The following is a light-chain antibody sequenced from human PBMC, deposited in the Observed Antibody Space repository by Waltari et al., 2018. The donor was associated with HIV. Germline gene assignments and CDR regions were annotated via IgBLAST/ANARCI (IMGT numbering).Light chain of an antibody. J-gene: IGLJ2*01. CDR2: EVS. Sequence: QSALTQPPSASGSPGQSVTISCTGTSSDVGGYNYVSWYQQHPGKAPKLMIYEVSKRPSGVPDRFSGSKSGNTASRTVSVLQADDESDYYCSSYAGSNNLVFVGGTKLTVL. CDR3: SSYAGSNNLV. V-gene: IGLV2-8*01. CDR1: SSDVGGYNY.